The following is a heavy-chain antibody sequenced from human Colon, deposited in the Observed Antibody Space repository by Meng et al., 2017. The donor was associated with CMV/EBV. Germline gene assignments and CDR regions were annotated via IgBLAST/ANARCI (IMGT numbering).Heavy chain of an antibody. V-gene: IGHV1-18*01. CDR1: GYTFTKYG. D-gene: IGHD6-19*01. Sequence: ASVKVSCKASGYTFTKYGISWVRQAPGQGLEWMGWISAYDGHTDYAQKFQGRVTMTTDTSTSTTYMELRRLRSDDTAVYYCAKVARGSGWAYYFDHWGQGTQVTVSS. CDR3: AKVARGSGWAYYFDH. CDR2: ISAYDGHT. J-gene: IGHJ4*02.